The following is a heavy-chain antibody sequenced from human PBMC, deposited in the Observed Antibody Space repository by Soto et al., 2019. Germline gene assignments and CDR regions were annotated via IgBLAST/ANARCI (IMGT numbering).Heavy chain of an antibody. CDR1: GFTFSRYG. V-gene: IGHV3-30*18. D-gene: IGHD6-19*01. CDR3: AKDFLRPTFSIPGIAVAGPFDY. J-gene: IGHJ4*01. Sequence: GGPLRLSCAASGFTFSRYGMQWVRQAPGKGLEWVAVISYDGSNKYYADFVKGRFTISRDKSKNTLYLQMNSLRAEDTAVYYCAKDFLRPTFSIPGIAVAGPFDYWGHGTLVTVSS. CDR2: ISYDGSNK.